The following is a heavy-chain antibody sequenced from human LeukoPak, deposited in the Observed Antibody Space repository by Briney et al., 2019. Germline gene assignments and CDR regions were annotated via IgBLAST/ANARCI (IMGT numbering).Heavy chain of an antibody. CDR1: GFTFGDYA. V-gene: IGHV3-21*01. J-gene: IGHJ4*02. Sequence: GGSLRLSCTASGFTFGDYAMSWFRQALGKGLEWVSSISSSSSYIYYADSVKGRFTISRDNAKNSLYLQMNSLRAEDTAVYYCARVPQLVEEPYYFDYWGQGTLVTVSS. CDR2: ISSSSSYI. D-gene: IGHD6-6*01. CDR3: ARVPQLVEEPYYFDY.